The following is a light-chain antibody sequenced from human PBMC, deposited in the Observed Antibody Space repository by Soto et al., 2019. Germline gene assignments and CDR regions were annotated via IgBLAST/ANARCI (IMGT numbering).Light chain of an antibody. J-gene: IGLJ1*01. CDR2: DDT. V-gene: IGLV3-21*02. Sequence: SYELTQPPSVSVAPGQTARITCGGNNIGSKSVHWYQQKPGQAPVLVVHDDTDRPSGIPERFSGSNSGNTATLTMSRVEAGDEAEYYCQVWDSSSDHPYVFGTGTKVTVL. CDR1: NIGSKS. CDR3: QVWDSSSDHPYV.